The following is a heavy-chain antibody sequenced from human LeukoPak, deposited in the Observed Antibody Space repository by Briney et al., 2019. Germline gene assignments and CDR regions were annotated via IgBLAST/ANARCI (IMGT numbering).Heavy chain of an antibody. Sequence: GGSLRLSCAASGFTFSSYSMNWVRQAPGKGLEWVSSIISSSSSIYYADSLKGRFTISRDNAKNSLFLQMNSLRAEDTAMYYCAKTTHYDISTGLYYWGQGTLVTVSS. V-gene: IGHV3-21*04. CDR3: AKTTHYDISTGLYY. J-gene: IGHJ4*02. CDR1: GFTFSSYS. D-gene: IGHD3-9*01. CDR2: IISSSSSI.